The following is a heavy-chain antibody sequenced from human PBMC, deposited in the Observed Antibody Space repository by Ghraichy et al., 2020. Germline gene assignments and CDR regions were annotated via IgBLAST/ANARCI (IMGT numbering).Heavy chain of an antibody. D-gene: IGHD1-26*01. CDR3: ARDREVPSYYYYMDV. CDR2: IYTSGST. J-gene: IGHJ6*03. V-gene: IGHV4-61*02. CDR1: GGSISSGSYY. Sequence: SQTLSLTCTVSGGSISSGSYYWSWIRQPAGKGLEWIGRIYTSGSTNYNPSLKSRVTMSVDTSKNQFSLKLSSVTAADTAVYYCARDREVPSYYYYMDVWGKGTTVTVSS.